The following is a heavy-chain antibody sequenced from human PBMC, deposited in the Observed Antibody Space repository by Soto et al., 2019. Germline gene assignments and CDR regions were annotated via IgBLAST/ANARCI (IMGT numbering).Heavy chain of an antibody. CDR3: ARSPQWAYNWFDP. Sequence: SVKVSFKASGGTFSSYAISWVRQAPGQGLEWMGGIIPIFGTANYAQKFQGRVTITADESTSTAYMELSSLRSEDTAVYYCARSPQWAYNWFDPWGQGTLVTVSS. V-gene: IGHV1-69*13. CDR1: GGTFSSYA. CDR2: IIPIFGTA. D-gene: IGHD2-8*01. J-gene: IGHJ5*02.